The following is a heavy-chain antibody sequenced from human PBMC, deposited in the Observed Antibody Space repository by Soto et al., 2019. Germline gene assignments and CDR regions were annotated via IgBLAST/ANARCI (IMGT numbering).Heavy chain of an antibody. J-gene: IGHJ4*02. CDR1: GIIFTRYW. CDR3: ARNKSGGGSYPFDF. Sequence: ESLRISCKASGIIFTRYWLSWVRQMPGKGLEWMGMLNPKDSFANYSPSFRGHVTISPDTSVTTAYLKWSSLKASDTAIYYCARNKSGGGSYPFDFWGQGTLVTVSS. D-gene: IGHD3-10*01. V-gene: IGHV5-10-1*01. CDR2: LNPKDSFA.